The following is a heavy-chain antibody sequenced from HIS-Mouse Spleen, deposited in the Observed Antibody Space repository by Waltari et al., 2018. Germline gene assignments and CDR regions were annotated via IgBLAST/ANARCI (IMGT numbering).Heavy chain of an antibody. V-gene: IGHV2-70*15. CDR2: IDWDDDK. Sequence: QVTLRESGPALVKPTQTLTLTCTFSGFSLSTSGMCVSWIRQPPGKALEWLARIDWDDDKYYSTSLKPRLTISKDTSKSQVVLTMTNMDPVDTATYYCARIAEGYSSGWYAFDYWGQGTLVTVSS. CDR1: GFSLSTSGMC. J-gene: IGHJ4*02. D-gene: IGHD6-19*01. CDR3: ARIAEGYSSGWYAFDY.